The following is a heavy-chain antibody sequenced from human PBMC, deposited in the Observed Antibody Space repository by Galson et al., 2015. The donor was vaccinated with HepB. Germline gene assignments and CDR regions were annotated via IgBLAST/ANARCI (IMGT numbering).Heavy chain of an antibody. CDR3: ARVDLEWLSFDY. V-gene: IGHV3-30*04. J-gene: IGHJ4*02. Sequence: SLRLSCAASGFTFSSYAMHWVRQAPGKGLEWVAVISYDGSNKYYADSVKGRFTISRDNSKNTLYLQMNSLRAEDTAVYYCARVDLEWLSFDYWGQGTLVTVSS. D-gene: IGHD3-3*01. CDR1: GFTFSSYA. CDR2: ISYDGSNK.